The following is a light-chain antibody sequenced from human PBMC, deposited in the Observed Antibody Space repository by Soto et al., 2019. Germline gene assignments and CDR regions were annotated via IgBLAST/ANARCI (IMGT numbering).Light chain of an antibody. V-gene: IGLV4-60*02. J-gene: IGLJ3*02. CDR3: ETWDSNTHV. CDR1: SGHSSYI. Sequence: QPVLTQSSSASASLGSSVKLTCTLSSGHSSYIIAWHQQQPGKAPRYLMKLEGSGSYNKGSGDPDRFSGSSSGADRYLTISNLQFEDEADYYCETWDSNTHVFGGGPKLTVL. CDR2: LEGSGSY.